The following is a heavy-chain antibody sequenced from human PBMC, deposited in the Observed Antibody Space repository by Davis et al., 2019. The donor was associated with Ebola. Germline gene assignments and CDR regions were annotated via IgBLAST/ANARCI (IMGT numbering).Heavy chain of an antibody. CDR2: LGTSADT. CDR3: ARPRWGY. J-gene: IGHJ4*02. V-gene: IGHV3-23*01. D-gene: IGHD3-16*01. Sequence: GGSLRLSCAASGFIFSSYVMSWVRQAPGKGLEWVSTLGTSADTYYADSVKGRFTISRDNSKNTLYLQMNSLRAEDTAVYYCARPRWGYWGQGTLVTVSS. CDR1: GFIFSSYV.